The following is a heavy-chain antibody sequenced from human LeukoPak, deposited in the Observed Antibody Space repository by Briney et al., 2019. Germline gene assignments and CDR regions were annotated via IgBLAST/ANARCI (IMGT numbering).Heavy chain of an antibody. V-gene: IGHV3-7*01. CDR1: GFSFSYYG. J-gene: IGHJ4*02. CDR2: IKDDGSQK. Sequence: GGSLRLSCAASGFSFSYYGMSWVRQAPGKGLEWVANIKDDGSQKNYIDSVKGRFTISRDNAKASLFLQMNSLSSEDTAVYYCARRNVGTWWSFDSWGQGTLVTVSS. D-gene: IGHD2-15*01. CDR3: ARRNVGTWWSFDS.